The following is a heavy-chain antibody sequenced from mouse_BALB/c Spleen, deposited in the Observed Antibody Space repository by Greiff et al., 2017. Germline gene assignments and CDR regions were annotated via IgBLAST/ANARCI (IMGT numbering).Heavy chain of an antibody. CDR2: ISYDGSN. Sequence: EVKLQESGPGLVKPSQSLSLSCSVTGYSITSYYYWYLIRQSPGNQLELMGYISYDGSNNYNPSLKNRISITRDTSKNQFFLKLNSVTTEDTATYYCARDGQLGLRYAMDYWGQGTSVTVSS. CDR1: GYSITSYYY. J-gene: IGHJ4*01. D-gene: IGHD3-1*01. CDR3: ARDGQLGLRYAMDY. V-gene: IGHV3-6*02.